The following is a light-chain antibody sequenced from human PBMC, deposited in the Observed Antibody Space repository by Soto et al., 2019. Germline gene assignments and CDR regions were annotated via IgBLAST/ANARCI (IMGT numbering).Light chain of an antibody. J-gene: IGKJ4*01. CDR2: DAS. CDR1: HSAASA. CDR3: QQYRDWPLT. V-gene: IGKV3-15*01. Sequence: EIVLTQSPATLSVSPGERVTLSCRASHSAASAVAWYQQKPGQAPRLLIYDASTRATGIPARFSGSGSATEFTLTISSLQSEDFAVYSCQQYRDWPLTFGGGTKV.